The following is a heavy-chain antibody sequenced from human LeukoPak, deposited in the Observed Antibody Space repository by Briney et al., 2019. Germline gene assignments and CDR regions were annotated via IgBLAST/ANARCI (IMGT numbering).Heavy chain of an antibody. CDR3: AKDPHTVTAFDI. V-gene: IGHV3-23*01. D-gene: IGHD4-17*01. CDR2: ISDSGGST. J-gene: IGHJ3*02. CDR1: GFTFSSYA. Sequence: GGSLRLSCAASGFTFSSYAMYWVRQAPGMGLEWVSIISDSGGSTQYADSVKGRFTISRDNSKNTLSLQMNSLRAEDTAVYYCAKDPHTVTAFDIWGQGTMVTVSS.